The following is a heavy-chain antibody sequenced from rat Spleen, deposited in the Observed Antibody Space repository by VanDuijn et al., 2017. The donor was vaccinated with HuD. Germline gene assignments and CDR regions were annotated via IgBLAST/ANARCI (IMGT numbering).Heavy chain of an antibody. Sequence: EVQLVKSGGGLIQPGRSLELSCAASGFTFSDYNMAWVRQAPKKGLEWVATISYDGSSTYYRDSVKGRFTISRDIAQSTLYLQMDSLRSEDTATFYCAREADVPFHYFDYWGQGVMVTVSS. J-gene: IGHJ2*01. CDR1: GFTFSDYN. D-gene: IGHD1-12*01. CDR3: AREADVPFHYFDY. V-gene: IGHV5-7*01. CDR2: ISYDGSST.